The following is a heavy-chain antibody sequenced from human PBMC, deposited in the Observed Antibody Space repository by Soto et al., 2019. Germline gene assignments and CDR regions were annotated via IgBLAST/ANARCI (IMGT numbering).Heavy chain of an antibody. J-gene: IGHJ4*02. V-gene: IGHV3-23*01. CDR1: GFTFSSYA. Sequence: GESLKISCAASGFTFSSYAMSWVRQAPGKGLEWVSAISGSGGSTYYADSVKGRFTISRDNSKNTLYLQMNSLRAEDTAVYYCAKDTDPPGFDYWGQGTLVTVSS. CDR3: AKDTDPPGFDY. CDR2: ISGSGGST.